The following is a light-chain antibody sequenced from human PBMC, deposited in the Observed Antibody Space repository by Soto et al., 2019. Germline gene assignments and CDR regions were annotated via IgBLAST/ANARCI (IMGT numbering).Light chain of an antibody. J-gene: IGKJ5*01. CDR2: AAS. CDR3: QQSYSNSIT. V-gene: IGKV1-39*01. CDR1: QSISSH. Sequence: DIQMTQSPSSLSASIGDRVTITCRASQSISSHLYWFQQKPGQAPKLLIYAASSLQSGVPSRFSGSGSGTDFTLTIISLQPEDFATYYCQQSYSNSITFGQGTRLEIK.